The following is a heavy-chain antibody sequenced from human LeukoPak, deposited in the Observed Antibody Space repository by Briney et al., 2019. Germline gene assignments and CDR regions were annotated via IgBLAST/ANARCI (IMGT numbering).Heavy chain of an antibody. CDR2: ISWNSGRI. D-gene: IGHD1-1*01. V-gene: IGHV3-9*01. Sequence: PGGSLRLSCAASGIILDDYAMHWVRQAPGKGLEWVSGISWNSGRIDYADSVKGRFTISRDNAKNSLYLQMNSLRAEDTALYYCAKWGVQQERSDGMDVWGQGATVSVSS. J-gene: IGHJ6*02. CDR1: GIILDDYA. CDR3: AKWGVQQERSDGMDV.